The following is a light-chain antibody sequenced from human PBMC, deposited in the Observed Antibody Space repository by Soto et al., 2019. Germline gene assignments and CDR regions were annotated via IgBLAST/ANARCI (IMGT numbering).Light chain of an antibody. CDR1: QSVSSSY. J-gene: IGKJ4*01. CDR2: GAS. CDR3: QQYGST. V-gene: IGKV3-20*01. Sequence: EIVLTQSPGTLSLSPGERATLSCRASQSVSSSYLAWYQQKPAQAPRLLIYGASSRATGIPDRFSVSGSGTDFTLTISRLEPEDFAVYYCQQYGSTFGGGTKVEI.